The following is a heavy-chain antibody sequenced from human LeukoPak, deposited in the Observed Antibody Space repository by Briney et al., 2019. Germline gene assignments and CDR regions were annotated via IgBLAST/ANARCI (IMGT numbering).Heavy chain of an antibody. V-gene: IGHV3-53*01. CDR2: IYSGGST. Sequence: PRGSLRLSCAASGFTVSSNYMSWVRQAPGKGLEWVSVIYSGGSTYYADSVKGRFTISRDNSKNTLYLQMNSLRAEDTAVYYCARPLDTAMTLDYWGQGTLVTVSS. CDR3: ARPLDTAMTLDY. CDR1: GFTVSSNY. J-gene: IGHJ4*02. D-gene: IGHD5-18*01.